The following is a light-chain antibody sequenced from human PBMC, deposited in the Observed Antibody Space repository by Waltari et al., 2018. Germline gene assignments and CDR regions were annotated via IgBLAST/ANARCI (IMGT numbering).Light chain of an antibody. V-gene: IGLV2-14*01. CDR2: DVS. J-gene: IGLJ3*02. CDR1: SSDVGGYNY. CDR3: SSYTNSRV. Sequence: QSALTQPASVSGSPGQSITISCTGTSSDVGGYNYVSWYQQHPGKAPKLMIYDVSKRPSGVSNRFSGSKSGNTASLTISGLQAEDEADYYCSSYTNSRVFGGGTKLTVL.